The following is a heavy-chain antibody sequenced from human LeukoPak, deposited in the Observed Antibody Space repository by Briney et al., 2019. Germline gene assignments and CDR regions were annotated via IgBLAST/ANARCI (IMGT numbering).Heavy chain of an antibody. V-gene: IGHV1-2*02. Sequence: ASVKVSCKASGYTFTSYGISWVRQAPGQGLEWMGWINPNSGGTNYAQKFQGRVTMTRDTSISTAYMELSRLRSDDTAVYYCARVRIGYGMDVWGQGTTVTVSS. J-gene: IGHJ6*02. D-gene: IGHD1-26*01. CDR2: INPNSGGT. CDR1: GYTFTSYG. CDR3: ARVRIGYGMDV.